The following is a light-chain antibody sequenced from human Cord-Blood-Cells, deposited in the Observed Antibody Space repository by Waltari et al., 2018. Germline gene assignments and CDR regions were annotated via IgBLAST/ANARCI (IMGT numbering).Light chain of an antibody. CDR2: AAS. V-gene: IGKV1-39*01. CDR1: QSISSH. CDR3: QQSYSTTWT. Sequence: DIQMTQSPSSLSASVGDRVTITCRASQSISSHLNWYQQKPGKAPKLLISAASSLQSGVPSMFSGSGSGTDFTLTISSLQPEDFATYYCQQSYSTTWTFGQGTKVEIK. J-gene: IGKJ1*01.